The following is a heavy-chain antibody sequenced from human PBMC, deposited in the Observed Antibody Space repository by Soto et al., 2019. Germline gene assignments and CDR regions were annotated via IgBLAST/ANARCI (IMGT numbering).Heavy chain of an antibody. CDR1: GGSFSGYY. Sequence: QVQLQQWGAGLLKPSETLSLTCAVYGGSFSGYYWSWIRQPPGKGLEWIGEINHSGSTNYNPSLKSRVTISVDTSKNQFSLKLSSVTAADTAVYYCARGHRYRFGEFHYWGQGTMITVSS. CDR2: INHSGST. D-gene: IGHD3-10*01. J-gene: IGHJ3*01. V-gene: IGHV4-34*01. CDR3: ARGHRYRFGEFHY.